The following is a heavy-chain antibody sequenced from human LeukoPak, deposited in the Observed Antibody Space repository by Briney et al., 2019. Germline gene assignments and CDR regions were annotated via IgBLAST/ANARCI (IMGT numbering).Heavy chain of an antibody. Sequence: SETLSLTCTVSGGSISSGGYYWSWLRQPPGKGLEWIGYIYHSGSTYYNPSLKSRITISVDRSKNQFSLKLSSVTAADTAVYYCARGRGYFDYWGQGTLVTVSS. J-gene: IGHJ4*02. V-gene: IGHV4-30-2*01. CDR1: GGSISSGGYY. CDR2: IYHSGST. CDR3: ARGRGYFDY.